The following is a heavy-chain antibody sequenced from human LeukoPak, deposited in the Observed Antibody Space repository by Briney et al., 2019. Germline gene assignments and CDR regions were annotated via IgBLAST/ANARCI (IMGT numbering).Heavy chain of an antibody. J-gene: IGHJ4*02. CDR3: ARAGRSWSTGYFFDY. V-gene: IGHV4-59*01. D-gene: IGHD6-13*01. Sequence: PSETLSLTCTVSGGSISSYYWSWIRQPPGKGLEWIGYIYYSGNTNYNPSLKSRVTISVDTSRNQFSLKLSSVTAADTAAYYCARAGRSWSTGYFFDYWGQGTLVTVSS. CDR2: IYYSGNT. CDR1: GGSISSYY.